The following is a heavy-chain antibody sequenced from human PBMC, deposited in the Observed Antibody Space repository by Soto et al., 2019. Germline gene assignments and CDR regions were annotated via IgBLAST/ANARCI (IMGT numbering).Heavy chain of an antibody. D-gene: IGHD4-17*01. V-gene: IGHV4-31*03. CDR1: GGSFTSGGYY. CDR2: IYYSGNT. CDR3: ARGLYGDYHFDY. Sequence: QVQLQESGPGLVKTSQTLSLPCTVSGGSFTSGGYYWTWIRQHPGKGLEWIGYIYYSGNTYYNPSLKSRVAISVDTSKNQFSLKLSSVTAADTAVYYCARGLYGDYHFDYWGQGTLVTVSS. J-gene: IGHJ4*02.